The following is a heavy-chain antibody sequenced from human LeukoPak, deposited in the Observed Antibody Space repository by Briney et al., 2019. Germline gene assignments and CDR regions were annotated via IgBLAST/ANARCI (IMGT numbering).Heavy chain of an antibody. J-gene: IGHJ6*02. D-gene: IGHD5-12*01. Sequence: PSETLSLTCAVSGGSFSGYYWSWIRQPPGKGLEWIGEINHSGSTNYNPSLKSRVTISVDTSKNQFSLKLSSVTAADTAVYYCARGRGRGRYSGYDKANYYYGMDVWGQGTTVTVSS. CDR3: ARGRGRGRYSGYDKANYYYGMDV. CDR1: GGSFSGYY. CDR2: INHSGST. V-gene: IGHV4-34*01.